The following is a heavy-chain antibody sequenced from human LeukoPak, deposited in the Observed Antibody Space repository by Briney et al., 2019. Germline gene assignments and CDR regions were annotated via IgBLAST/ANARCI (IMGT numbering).Heavy chain of an antibody. CDR1: GFTFSSYS. CDR2: IKSKNDGGTT. CDR3: AKDWSCDS. J-gene: IGHJ4*02. Sequence: GGSLRLSCAASGFTFSSYSMNWVRQAPGKGLEWVGRIKSKNDGGTTDYAAPVKDRFTISRDDSKNTLYLQMNSLRAEDTALYYCAKDWSCDSWGQGTLVTVSS. D-gene: IGHD3-10*01. V-gene: IGHV3-15*01.